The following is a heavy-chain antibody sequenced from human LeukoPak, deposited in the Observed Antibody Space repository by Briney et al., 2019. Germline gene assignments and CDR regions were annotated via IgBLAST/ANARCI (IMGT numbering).Heavy chain of an antibody. CDR3: ATYFYGEYGSYYFDY. V-gene: IGHV4-4*02. D-gene: IGHD4-17*01. J-gene: IGHJ4*02. Sequence: PSGTLSLTCAVSGAFITNSHWWSWARQPPGKGLEWIGEIYHSGTTNYNPSLQSRVTMSVDKSKNQFSLKLSSVTAADTAVHYCATYFYGEYGSYYFDYWGQGTLVTVSS. CDR1: GAFITNSHW. CDR2: IYHSGTT.